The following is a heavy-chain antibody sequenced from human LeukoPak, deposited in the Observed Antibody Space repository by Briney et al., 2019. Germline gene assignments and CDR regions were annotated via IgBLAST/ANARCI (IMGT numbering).Heavy chain of an antibody. J-gene: IGHJ4*02. D-gene: IGHD5-12*01. CDR3: ARGPSGYHNT. CDR1: GFTFSSYG. CDR2: IVPSGGTT. V-gene: IGHV3-23*01. Sequence: GTLRLSCAASGFTFSSYGMNWVRQAPGKGLEWVSGIVPSGGTTYYADSVKGRFTVSRDNSKNTLYLQMNSLRAEDTAVYYCARGPSGYHNTGGQGTLVTVSS.